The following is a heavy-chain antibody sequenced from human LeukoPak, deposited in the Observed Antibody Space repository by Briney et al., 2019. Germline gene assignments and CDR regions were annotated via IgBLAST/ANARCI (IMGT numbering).Heavy chain of an antibody. Sequence: GGSLRLSCAASGFTFGSYWMHWVRQAPGKGLVWVSRINNDGSSTSYADSVKGRFTISRDNAKNTLYLQMNSLRAEDTAVYYCARPTKEGSSWYWWFDPWGRGTLVTVSS. V-gene: IGHV3-74*01. D-gene: IGHD6-13*01. CDR2: INNDGSST. CDR3: ARPTKEGSSWYWWFDP. CDR1: GFTFGSYW. J-gene: IGHJ5*02.